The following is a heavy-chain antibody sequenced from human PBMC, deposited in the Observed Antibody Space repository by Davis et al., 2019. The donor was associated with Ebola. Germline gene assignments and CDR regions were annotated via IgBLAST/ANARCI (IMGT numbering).Heavy chain of an antibody. CDR1: GFTFGSHW. V-gene: IGHV3-7*03. CDR2: IKQDGSKK. Sequence: PGGSLRLSCAASGFTFGSHWMSWVRQAPGKGLEWVANIKQDGSKKNYVDSVKDRFTISRDNAKNSLFLQMNNLRADNTAVYYCATELNGDAFDVWGRGTMVTVSS. D-gene: IGHD1-1*01. CDR3: ATELNGDAFDV. J-gene: IGHJ3*01.